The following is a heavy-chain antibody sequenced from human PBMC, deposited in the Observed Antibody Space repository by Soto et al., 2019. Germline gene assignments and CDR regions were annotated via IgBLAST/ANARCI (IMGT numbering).Heavy chain of an antibody. CDR3: ARGGYFDSSNYLAY. J-gene: IGHJ4*02. CDR1: GGTFSSYA. D-gene: IGHD3-22*01. CDR2: IIPIFGTA. Sequence: ASVKVSCKASGGTFSSYAISWVRQAPGQGLEWMGGIIPIFGTAKYSQQFQGRVIIDRDTSASTAYMELSSLRSEDTAVYYCARGGYFDSSNYLAYWGLGTLVTVS. V-gene: IGHV1-69*05.